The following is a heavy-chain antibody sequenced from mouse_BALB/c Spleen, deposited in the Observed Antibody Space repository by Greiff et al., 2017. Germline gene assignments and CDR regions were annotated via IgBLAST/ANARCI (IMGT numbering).Heavy chain of an antibody. Sequence: EVKLLESGPELVKPGASVKMSCKASGYTFTSYVMHWVKQKPGQGLEWIGYINPYNDGTKYNEKFKGKATLTSDKSSSTAYMELSSLTSEDSAVYYCARWGEAYWGQGTLVTVSA. CDR1: GYTFTSYV. CDR3: ARWGEAY. CDR2: INPYNDGT. V-gene: IGHV1-14*01. J-gene: IGHJ3*01.